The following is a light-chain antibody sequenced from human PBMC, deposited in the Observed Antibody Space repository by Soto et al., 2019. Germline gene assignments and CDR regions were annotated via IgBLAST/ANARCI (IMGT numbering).Light chain of an antibody. Sequence: QSVLTQPASVSGSPGQSITISCIGTSSDIGNYNYVSWYQQHPGEAPKLIIYEVSHRPSGVSSRFSGSKSGNTASLTISRLQAVDEADYYCCSYSAITSLGGVFGGGTKVTVL. CDR2: EVS. CDR1: SSDIGNYNY. V-gene: IGLV2-14*01. J-gene: IGLJ3*02. CDR3: CSYSAITSLGGV.